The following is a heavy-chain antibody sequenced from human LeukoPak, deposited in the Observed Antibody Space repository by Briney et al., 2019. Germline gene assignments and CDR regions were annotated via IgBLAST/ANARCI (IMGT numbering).Heavy chain of an antibody. CDR3: AKDREDWSYYFDY. D-gene: IGHD3/OR15-3a*01. CDR2: ISGSGGST. Sequence: PGGPLRLSCAASGFTFSSYAMSWVRQAPGKGLEWVSAISGSGGSTYYADSVKGRFTISRDNSKNTLYLQMNSLRAEDTAVYYCAKDREDWSYYFDYWGQGTLVTVSS. J-gene: IGHJ4*02. CDR1: GFTFSSYA. V-gene: IGHV3-23*01.